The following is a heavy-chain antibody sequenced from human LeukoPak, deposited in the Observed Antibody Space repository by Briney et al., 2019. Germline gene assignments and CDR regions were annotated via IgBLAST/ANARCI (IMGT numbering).Heavy chain of an antibody. CDR1: GFTFSSYW. J-gene: IGHJ4*02. CDR2: VNNDGSST. V-gene: IGHV3-74*01. CDR3: ARGGWGTGTDY. Sequence: GKSLRLSCAASGFTFSSYWMHWVRQAPGKGLVWVSRVNNDGSSTTYADSVKGRFTISRDNAKNTIYLEMNSLRAEDTAVYYCARGGWGTGTDYWGQGTLVTVSS. D-gene: IGHD1-1*01.